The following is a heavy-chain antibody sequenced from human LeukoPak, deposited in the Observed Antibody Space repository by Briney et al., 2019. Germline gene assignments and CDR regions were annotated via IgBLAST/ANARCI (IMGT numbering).Heavy chain of an antibody. CDR1: GYSISSGYY. CDR2: IYHSGST. V-gene: IGHV4-38-2*02. D-gene: IGHD3-16*01. J-gene: IGHJ4*02. Sequence: NPSETLSLTCTVSGYSISSGYYWGWIRQPPGKGLEWIGSIYHSGSTYYNPSLKSRVTISVDTSKNQFSLKLSSVTAADTAVYYCARGPTLDYVWGSHRRGLDYWGQGTLVTVSS. CDR3: ARGPTLDYVWGSHRRGLDY.